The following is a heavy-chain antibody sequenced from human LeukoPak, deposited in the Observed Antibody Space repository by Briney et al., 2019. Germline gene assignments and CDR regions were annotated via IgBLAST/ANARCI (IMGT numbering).Heavy chain of an antibody. CDR2: IWGDENHK. CDR1: GFTFSSSG. Sequence: LPGRSLRLSCAASGFTFSSSGMHWVRQAPGKGLEWVAVIWGDENHKYYGDSVRGRFTISRDNAKNTLYLQMDSLRVEDTAVYYCARDVGSAPFDYWGQGTLVTVSS. CDR3: ARDVGSAPFDY. J-gene: IGHJ4*02. D-gene: IGHD6-25*01. V-gene: IGHV3-33*01.